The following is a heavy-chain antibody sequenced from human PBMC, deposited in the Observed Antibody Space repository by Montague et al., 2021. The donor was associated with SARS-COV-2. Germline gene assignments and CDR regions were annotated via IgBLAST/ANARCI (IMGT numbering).Heavy chain of an antibody. D-gene: IGHD2-2*01. CDR1: GGSFSGYY. CDR2: INHSGST. J-gene: IGHJ6*02. V-gene: IGHV4-34*01. Sequence: SETLSLTCAVYGGSFSGYYWSWIRQPPGKGLEWIGEINHSGSTNYNLYLKSRVTITVDTSQNQFSLALSSVTAADTAAYYCTSEGYQVLWSDYYYGMDDWGQGTMVTVSS. CDR3: TSEGYQVLWSDYYYGMDD.